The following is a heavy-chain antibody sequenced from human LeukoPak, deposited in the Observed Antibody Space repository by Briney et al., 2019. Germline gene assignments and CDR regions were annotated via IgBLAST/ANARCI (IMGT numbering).Heavy chain of an antibody. Sequence: ASVKVSCKASGYTFTGYYMHWVRQAPGQGLEWMGGIIPIFGTANYAQKFQGRVTITADESTSTAYMELSSLRSEDTAVYYCARASREGEMGDFDYWGQGTLVTVSS. CDR3: ARASREGEMGDFDY. V-gene: IGHV1-69*13. J-gene: IGHJ4*02. CDR1: GYTFTGYY. CDR2: IIPIFGTA. D-gene: IGHD2-8*01.